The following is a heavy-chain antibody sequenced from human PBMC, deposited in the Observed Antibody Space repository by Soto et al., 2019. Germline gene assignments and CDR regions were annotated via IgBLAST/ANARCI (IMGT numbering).Heavy chain of an antibody. CDR3: ASKIIYYDSSGYYYWFDP. Sequence: QVQLQESGPGLVKPSGTLSLTCAVSGSSISSSNWWSWVRQPPGKGLEWIGEIYHSGSTNYNPSLKSRVTISVDKSKNQFSLKLSSVTAADTAVYYCASKIIYYDSSGYYYWFDPWGQGTLVTVSS. J-gene: IGHJ5*02. CDR2: IYHSGST. CDR1: GSSISSSNW. D-gene: IGHD3-22*01. V-gene: IGHV4-4*02.